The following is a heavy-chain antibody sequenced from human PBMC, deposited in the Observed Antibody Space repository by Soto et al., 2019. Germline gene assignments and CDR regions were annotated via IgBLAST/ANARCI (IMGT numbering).Heavy chain of an antibody. D-gene: IGHD3-10*01. V-gene: IGHV3-72*01. CDR3: AIVLLSSSGGYFTEAFDI. J-gene: IGHJ3*02. Sequence: GGSLRLSCATSGFTFSDHYMDWVRQAPGKGLEWVGRSRNKDNSYTTEYAASVKGRFAISRDNSQNSVCLEMNSLKTEDTAVYYCAIVLLSSSGGYFTEAFDIWGQGTMVTVSS. CDR1: GFTFSDHY. CDR2: SRNKDNSYTT.